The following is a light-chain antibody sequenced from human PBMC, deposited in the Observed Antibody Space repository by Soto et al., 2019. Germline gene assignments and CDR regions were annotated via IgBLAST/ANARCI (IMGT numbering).Light chain of an antibody. V-gene: IGLV2-14*01. CDR3: SSYTSSSTSV. CDR1: SSDAGGYNY. CDR2: DVS. J-gene: IGLJ1*01. Sequence: QSVLTQPAPESGSRGQSITISCTGTSSDAGGYNYVSWYQQHPGKAPNLMIYDVSNRPSGVSNRFSGSKAGNTASLSTSRLQAEDEAAYYFSSYTSSSTSVFGTVTKVTLL.